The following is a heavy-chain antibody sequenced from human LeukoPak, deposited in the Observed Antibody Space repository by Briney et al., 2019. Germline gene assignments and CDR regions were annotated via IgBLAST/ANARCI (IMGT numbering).Heavy chain of an antibody. Sequence: GGSLRLSCAASGFTFSSYGMHWVRQAPGKGLEWVAVISYDGSNKYYADSVKGRFTISRDNSKNTLYLQMNSLRAEDTAVYYCAKGPRIVGAYYFDYWGQGALVTVSS. J-gene: IGHJ4*02. V-gene: IGHV3-30*18. CDR1: GFTFSSYG. CDR3: AKGPRIVGAYYFDY. D-gene: IGHD1-26*01. CDR2: ISYDGSNK.